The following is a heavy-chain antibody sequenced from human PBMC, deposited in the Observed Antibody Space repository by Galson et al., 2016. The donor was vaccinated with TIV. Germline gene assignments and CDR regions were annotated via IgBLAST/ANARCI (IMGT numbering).Heavy chain of an antibody. D-gene: IGHD1-1*01. V-gene: IGHV4-34*01. CDR3: ASVNRVSLTQGSLIGPADNQGQLEY. Sequence: LSLTCAVYGGSFSAYYWSWIRQPPGKGLEWIGEVNHGGSTNYNSSLKSRVTISVDTSKNQISLKVSSVTAADTAVYYCASVNRVSLTQGSLIGPADNQGQLEYWGQGTLVTVSS. CDR1: GGSFSAYY. CDR2: VNHGGST. J-gene: IGHJ4*02.